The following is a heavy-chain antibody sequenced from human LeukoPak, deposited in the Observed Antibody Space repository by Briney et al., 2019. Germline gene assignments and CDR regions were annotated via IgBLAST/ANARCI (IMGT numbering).Heavy chain of an antibody. D-gene: IGHD3-3*01. CDR1: SGSISTSNYY. J-gene: IGHJ4*02. CDR3: AREIFGARAFEY. CDR2: IYYSGST. Sequence: SETLSLTCTVSSGSISTSNYYWGWVRQPPGKALEWIGYIYYSGSTNYNPSLKSRVTISVDTSKNQFSLKLTSVTAADTALYFCAREIFGARAFEYWGQGILVTVSS. V-gene: IGHV4-61*05.